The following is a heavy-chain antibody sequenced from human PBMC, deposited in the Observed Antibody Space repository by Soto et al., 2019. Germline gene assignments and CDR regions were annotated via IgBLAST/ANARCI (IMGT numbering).Heavy chain of an antibody. Sequence: GGSLRLSCAASGFTFSSYSKNWVRQAPGKGLEWVSYISSSSSTIYYADSVKGRFTISRDNAKNSLYLQMNSLRDEDTAVYYCARESAALNWFDPWGQGTLVTVSS. J-gene: IGHJ5*02. CDR1: GFTFSSYS. V-gene: IGHV3-48*02. CDR2: ISSSSSTI. D-gene: IGHD2-2*01. CDR3: ARESAALNWFDP.